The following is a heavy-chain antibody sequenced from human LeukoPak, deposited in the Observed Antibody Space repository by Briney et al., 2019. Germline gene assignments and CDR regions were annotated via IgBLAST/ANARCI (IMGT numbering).Heavy chain of an antibody. V-gene: IGHV1-2*02. J-gene: IGHJ4*02. D-gene: IGHD6-13*01. Sequence: ASVKVSCKASGYTFTGYYMHWVRQAPGQGLEWMGWINPNSGGTNYAQKFQGRVTMTRDTSISTAYRELSRLRSDDTAVYYCARDLRPHSGAAAGTEGDYWGQGTLVTVSS. CDR2: INPNSGGT. CDR1: GYTFTGYY. CDR3: ARDLRPHSGAAAGTEGDY.